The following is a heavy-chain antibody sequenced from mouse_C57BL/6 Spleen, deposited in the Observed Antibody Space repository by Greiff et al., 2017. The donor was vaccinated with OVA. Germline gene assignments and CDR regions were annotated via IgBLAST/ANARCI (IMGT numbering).Heavy chain of an antibody. V-gene: IGHV1-63*01. CDR3: ARRGDYDVYAMDY. CDR2: IYPGGGYT. J-gene: IGHJ4*01. D-gene: IGHD2-4*01. CDR1: GYTFTNYW. Sequence: VQLQESGAELVRPGTSVKMSCKASGYTFTNYWIGWAKQRPGHGLEWIGDIYPGGGYTNYNEKFKSKATLTVDKPSSTAYMQLSSLTSEDSAVYYCARRGDYDVYAMDYWGQGTSVTVSS.